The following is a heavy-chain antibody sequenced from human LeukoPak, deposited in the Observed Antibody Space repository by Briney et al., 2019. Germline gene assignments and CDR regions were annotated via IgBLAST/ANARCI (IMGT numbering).Heavy chain of an antibody. J-gene: IGHJ4*02. D-gene: IGHD6-19*01. V-gene: IGHV3-7*01. CDR3: ARPYGIGWSGLEH. CDR1: GFTFSSYW. Sequence: GGSLRPSCAASGFTFSSYWMSWVRQAPGKGLEWVANIKQDGSEKYYADSVRGRFTISRDSAKNSVFLQMNSLRAEDTAVYHCARPYGIGWSGLEHWGRGTLVTVSS. CDR2: IKQDGSEK.